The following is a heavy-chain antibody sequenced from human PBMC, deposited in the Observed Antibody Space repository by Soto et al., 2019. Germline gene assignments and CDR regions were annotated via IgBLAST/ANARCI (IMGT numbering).Heavy chain of an antibody. CDR3: AHSPLRFGDSWAYAMDV. CDR1: GFSLSSRGVG. D-gene: IGHD3-10*01. V-gene: IGHV2-5*02. J-gene: IGHJ6*02. CDR2: IYWDDEK. Sequence: QITLKESGPTLVKPTQTLTLTCTFSGFSLSSRGVGVGWIRQPPGKALEWLALIYWDDEKRYTPSLKSRLTITKDTSKNQVVLTMTNMDPVDTATYYCAHSPLRFGDSWAYAMDVWGQGTTVTVSS.